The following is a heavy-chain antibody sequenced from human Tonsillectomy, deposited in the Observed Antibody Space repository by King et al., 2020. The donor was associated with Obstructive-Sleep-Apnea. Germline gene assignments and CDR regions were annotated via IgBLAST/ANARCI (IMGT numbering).Heavy chain of an antibody. CDR1: GYTFTGYY. J-gene: IGHJ4*02. D-gene: IGHD3-10*01. CDR2: INPNSGGT. V-gene: IGHV1-2*02. CDR3: ARSYGSGSTKADY. Sequence: QLVQSGAEVKKPGASVKVSCKASGYTFTGYYIHWVRQAPGQGLEWIGWINPNSGGTNYAQKFQGRVTMTRDTSISTAYMELSRLRSDDTAVYYCARSYGSGSTKADYWGQGILVTVSS.